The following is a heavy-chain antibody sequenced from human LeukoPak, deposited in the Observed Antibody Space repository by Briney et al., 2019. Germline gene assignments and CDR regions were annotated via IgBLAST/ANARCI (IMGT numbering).Heavy chain of an antibody. CDR2: IYYSGST. J-gene: IGHJ4*02. V-gene: IGHV4-30-4*01. CDR3: ARAPIYYDSSGSSDGTRDY. CDR1: GGSISSGDYY. D-gene: IGHD3-22*01. Sequence: PSETLSLTCTVSGGSISSGDYYWSWIRQPPGKGLEWIGYIYYSGSTYYNPSLKSRVTISVDTSKNQFSLKLSSVTAADTAVYYCARAPIYYDSSGSSDGTRDYWGQGTLVTVSS.